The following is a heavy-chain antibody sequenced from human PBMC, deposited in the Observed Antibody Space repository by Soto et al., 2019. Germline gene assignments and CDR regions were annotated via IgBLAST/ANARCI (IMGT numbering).Heavy chain of an antibody. CDR1: GFTFDDYA. CDR2: ISWNSGSI. V-gene: IGHV3-9*01. J-gene: IGHJ4*02. CDR3: ANATSIAVAGTVDY. D-gene: IGHD6-19*01. Sequence: EVQLVESGGGLVQPGRSLRLSCAASGFTFDDYAMHWVRQAPGKGLEWVAGISWNSGSIGYADSVKGRFTISKDNAKNFLYQQMNSLRAEDTALYYCANATSIAVAGTVDYWGQGTLVTVSS.